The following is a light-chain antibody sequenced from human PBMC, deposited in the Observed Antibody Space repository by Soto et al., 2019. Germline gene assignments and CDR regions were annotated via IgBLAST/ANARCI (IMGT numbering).Light chain of an antibody. J-gene: IGKJ5*01. CDR2: GIS. CDR3: QQYNNWPPLT. Sequence: DIVLTQSPGTLPLSPSQRPNLSWRASQDVLDNYLAWFQQKPGQAPRLILSGISTRATGIPDRFSGSGSGTESALTISSLRSEDFAVSYCQQYNNWPPLTFGQGTRLEIK. V-gene: IGKV3D-15*01. CDR1: QDVLDN.